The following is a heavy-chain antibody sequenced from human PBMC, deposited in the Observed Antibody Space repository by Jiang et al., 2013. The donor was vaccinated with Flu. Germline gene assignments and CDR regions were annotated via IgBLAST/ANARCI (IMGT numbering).Heavy chain of an antibody. J-gene: IGHJ4*02. CDR1: GFTFDDFA. V-gene: IGHV3-9*01. CDR3: VRDLTAVAGTAFDE. D-gene: IGHD6-19*01. Sequence: VQLLESGGGLVQPGRSLRLSCTASGFTFDDFAMHWIRQSPGKGLEWVSGISWDSDSTGYADSVKGRFTISRDNAKNSLYLQMNSLKNEDTALYYCVRDLTAVAGTAFDEWGQGTLVTVSS. CDR2: ISWDSDST.